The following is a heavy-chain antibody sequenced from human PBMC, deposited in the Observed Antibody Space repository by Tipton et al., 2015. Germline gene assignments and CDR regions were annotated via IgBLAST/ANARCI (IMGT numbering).Heavy chain of an antibody. V-gene: IGHV5-51*01. Sequence: PLVQSGAEVKKPGESLRISCKASGYTFTNYWIGWVRQMPGKGLEWMGIIYPGDADARVSPSFQGQVTISADKSISTAYLQWSSLRASDSAMFYCARQRDDYFDLWGQGTLVTVSS. J-gene: IGHJ4*02. CDR3: ARQRDDYFDL. CDR1: GYTFTNYW. D-gene: IGHD2-21*02. CDR2: IYPGDADA.